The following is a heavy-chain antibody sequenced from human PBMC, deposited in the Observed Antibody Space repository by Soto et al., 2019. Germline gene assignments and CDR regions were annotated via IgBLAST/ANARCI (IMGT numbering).Heavy chain of an antibody. CDR1: GGSISSYY. J-gene: IGHJ6*02. CDR2: IYTSGST. V-gene: IGHV4-4*07. Sequence: SETLSLTCTVSGGSISSYYWSWIRQPAGKGLEWIGRIYTSGSTNYNPSLKSRVTMSVDTSKNQFSLKPSSVTAADTAVYYCARGEVEDYYDSSGYYYYYGMDVWGQGTTVTVSS. D-gene: IGHD3-22*01. CDR3: ARGEVEDYYDSSGYYYYYGMDV.